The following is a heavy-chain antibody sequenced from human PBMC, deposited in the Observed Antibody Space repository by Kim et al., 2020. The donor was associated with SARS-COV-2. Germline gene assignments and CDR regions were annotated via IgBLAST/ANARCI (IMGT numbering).Heavy chain of an antibody. CDR1: GGSISNYY. J-gene: IGHJ4*02. V-gene: IGHV4-59*13. CDR3: AGTAYIFDY. CDR2: IYYGGST. D-gene: IGHD3-16*01. Sequence: SETLSLTCTVSGGSISNYYWSWIRQPPGKGLEWIGYIYYGGSTNYNPSLKSRVTISVDTSKNQFFLRLSSVTAADTAVYYCAGTAYIFDYWGQGTLVTVSS.